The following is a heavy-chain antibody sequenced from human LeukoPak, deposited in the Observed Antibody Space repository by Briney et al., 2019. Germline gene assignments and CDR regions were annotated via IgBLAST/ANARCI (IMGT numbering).Heavy chain of an antibody. Sequence: PSETLSLTCTVSGGSISTSGDYWGWIRQPPGKGLEWIGNIYYTGSTYYNPSLKSRVTISVDTSKNQLSLKLSSVTAADTSVYYCARHEGYYYYYMDVWGKGTTVTVSS. CDR1: GGSISTSGDY. J-gene: IGHJ6*03. CDR2: IYYTGST. V-gene: IGHV4-39*01. CDR3: ARHEGYYYYYMDV.